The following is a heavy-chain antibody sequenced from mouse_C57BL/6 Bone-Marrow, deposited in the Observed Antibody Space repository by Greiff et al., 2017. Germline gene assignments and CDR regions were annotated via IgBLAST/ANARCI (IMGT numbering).Heavy chain of an antibody. CDR1: GYTFTDYY. Sequence: EVQLQQSGPVLVKPGASVKMSCKASGYTFTDYYMNWVKQSHGKSLEWIGVINPYNGGTSYNQKFKGKATLTVDKSSSTAYMELNSLTSEDSAVYYCARRSGNYGGVFYYFDYWGQGTTLTVSS. CDR3: ARRSGNYGGVFYYFDY. D-gene: IGHD2-1*01. V-gene: IGHV1-19*01. J-gene: IGHJ2*01. CDR2: INPYNGGT.